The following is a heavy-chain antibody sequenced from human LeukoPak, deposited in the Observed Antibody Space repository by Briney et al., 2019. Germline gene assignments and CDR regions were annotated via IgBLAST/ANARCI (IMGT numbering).Heavy chain of an antibody. Sequence: SETLSLTCAVSGGSISSSNWWSWVRQPPGKGLEWIGEIYHSGSTNYNPSLKSRVTISEDTSKSQFSLKLSSVTAADTAVYHCARLAYCGGDCYKFDYWGQGTLVTVSS. CDR1: GGSISSSNW. D-gene: IGHD2-21*02. CDR2: IYHSGST. CDR3: ARLAYCGGDCYKFDY. J-gene: IGHJ4*02. V-gene: IGHV4-4*02.